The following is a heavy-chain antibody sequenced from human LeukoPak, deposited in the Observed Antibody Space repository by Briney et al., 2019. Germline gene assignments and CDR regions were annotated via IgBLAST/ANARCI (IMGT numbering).Heavy chain of an antibody. CDR3: ARVTYNGYQHFDY. CDR1: DGSISTNTYY. V-gene: IGHV4-39*07. Sequence: PETLSLTCIDSDGSISTNTYYWGWIHLHPGKGLEWIGEIHHRGTTYYNPSLRSRVTISVDTSKNQFSLRLTSVTAADTAVYYCARVTYNGYQHFDYWGQGNLVTVS. J-gene: IGHJ4*02. D-gene: IGHD3-10*01. CDR2: IHHRGTT.